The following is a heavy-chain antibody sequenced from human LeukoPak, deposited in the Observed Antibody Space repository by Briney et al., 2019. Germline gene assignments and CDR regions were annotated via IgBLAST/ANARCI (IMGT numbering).Heavy chain of an antibody. CDR3: ARNLRFGYDAFDY. J-gene: IGHJ4*02. V-gene: IGHV4-4*07. Sequence: SETLSLTCTVSGRSISSYYWSWIRQPAGKGLEWIGRIYTSGSNNYNPSLKSRVTMSVDTSKNHFSLKLSSVTAADTAVYYCARNLRFGYDAFDYWGQGTLVTVSS. CDR2: IYTSGSN. D-gene: IGHD5-12*01. CDR1: GRSISSYY.